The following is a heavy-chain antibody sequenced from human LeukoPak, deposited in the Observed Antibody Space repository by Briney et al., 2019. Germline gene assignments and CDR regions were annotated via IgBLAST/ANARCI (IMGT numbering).Heavy chain of an antibody. D-gene: IGHD6-19*01. Sequence: ASVKVSCKASGYTFTGYYMHWVRQAPGQGLEWMGWINPNSGGTSYAQKFQGRVTMTRDTSISTAYMELSRLRSDDTAVYYCARDRLAYSSGWYLVPADAYYYYGMDVWGQGTTVTVSS. CDR3: ARDRLAYSSGWYLVPADAYYYYGMDV. J-gene: IGHJ6*02. CDR1: GYTFTGYY. CDR2: INPNSGGT. V-gene: IGHV1-2*02.